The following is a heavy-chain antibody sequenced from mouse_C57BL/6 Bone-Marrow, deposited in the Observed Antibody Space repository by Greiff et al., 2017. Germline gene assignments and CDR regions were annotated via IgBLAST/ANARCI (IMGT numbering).Heavy chain of an antibody. CDR1: GYTFTSYW. CDR2: IHPNSGST. D-gene: IGHD2-3*01. CDR3: AVYDGYYPWCFDY. V-gene: IGHV1-64*01. J-gene: IGHJ2*01. Sequence: QVQLQQPGAELVKPGASVKLSCKASGYTFTSYWMHWVKQRPGQGLEWIGMIHPNSGSTNYNEKFKSKATLTVDKSSSTAYMQLSSLTSEDSAFYYCAVYDGYYPWCFDYWGQGTTLTVSS.